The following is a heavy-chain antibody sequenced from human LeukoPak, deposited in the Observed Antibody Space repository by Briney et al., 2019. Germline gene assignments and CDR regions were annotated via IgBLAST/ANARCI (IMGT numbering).Heavy chain of an antibody. D-gene: IGHD3-10*01. CDR3: ASLPTLWFGELAPYYFDY. J-gene: IGHJ4*02. V-gene: IGHV4-38-2*02. CDR1: GYSISSGYY. Sequence: SETLSLTCTVSGYSISSGYYWGWIRQPPGKGLEWIGSIYHSGSTYYNPSLKSRVPISVDTSKNQVSLKLSSVTAADTAVYYCASLPTLWFGELAPYYFDYWGQGTLVTVSS. CDR2: IYHSGST.